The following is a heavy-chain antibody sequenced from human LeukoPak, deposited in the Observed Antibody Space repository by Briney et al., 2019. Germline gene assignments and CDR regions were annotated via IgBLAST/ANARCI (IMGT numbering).Heavy chain of an antibody. D-gene: IGHD3-16*01. CDR1: GGSISSYY. CDR2: IYYSGGT. Sequence: SETLSLTCTVSGGSISSYYWSWIRQPPGKGLEWIGYIYYSGGTNYNPSLKSRVTISVDTSKNQFSLKLSSVTAADTAVYFCARWGSGTSPFDDWGQGTLVTVSS. J-gene: IGHJ4*02. CDR3: ARWGSGTSPFDD. V-gene: IGHV4-59*12.